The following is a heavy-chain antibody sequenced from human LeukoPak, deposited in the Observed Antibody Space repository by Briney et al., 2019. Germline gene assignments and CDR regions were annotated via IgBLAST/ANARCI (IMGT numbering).Heavy chain of an antibody. V-gene: IGHV3-30*03. Sequence: GGSLRLSCAASGFTFSSYGMHWVRQAPGKGLEWVAVISYDGSNKYYADSVKGRFTISRDNSKNTLYLQMNSLRAEDTAVYYCARAPLDYGGVYYYGMDVWGQGTTVTVSS. CDR2: ISYDGSNK. CDR3: ARAPLDYGGVYYYGMDV. D-gene: IGHD4-17*01. J-gene: IGHJ6*02. CDR1: GFTFSSYG.